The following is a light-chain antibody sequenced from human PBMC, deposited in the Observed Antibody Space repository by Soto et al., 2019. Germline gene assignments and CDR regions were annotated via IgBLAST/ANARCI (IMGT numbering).Light chain of an antibody. CDR2: DAS. CDR3: QQYNNYLWT. J-gene: IGKJ1*01. Sequence: DIPMTQSPSTLSASVGDRVTITCRASQSISTWVAWYQQKPGKAPNLLIYDASNLESGVPSRFSGSGSGTEFSLTISSLEPEDFATYYCQQYNNYLWTFGQGTKVEVK. CDR1: QSISTW. V-gene: IGKV1-5*01.